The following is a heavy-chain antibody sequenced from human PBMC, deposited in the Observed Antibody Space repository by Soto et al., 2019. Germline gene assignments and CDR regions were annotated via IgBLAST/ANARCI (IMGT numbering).Heavy chain of an antibody. J-gene: IGHJ6*02. D-gene: IGHD3-3*01. CDR1: GFTFSNSA. V-gene: IGHV3-23*01. CDR2: ISASADST. CDR3: AAGPTIFGVFISYSYYYGMDV. Sequence: EVQLLESGGGLVQPGGSLRLSCAASGFTFSNSAMSWVRQAPGKGLEWVTGISASADSTYYADSVKGRFTISRDNSTNTLYLQMNTLRAEDTAVYHCAAGPTIFGVFISYSYYYGMDVWGQGTTVIVSS.